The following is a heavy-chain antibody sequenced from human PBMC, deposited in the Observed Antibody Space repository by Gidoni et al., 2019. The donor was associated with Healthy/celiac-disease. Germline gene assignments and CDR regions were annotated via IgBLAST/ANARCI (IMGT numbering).Heavy chain of an antibody. Sequence: QVQLQQWGAGLLKPSETLSLTCAVYGGSFSGYYWSWIRQPPGKGLEWIGEINHSGSTNYNPSLKSRVTISVDTSKNQFPLKLSSVTAADTAVYYCARVDYYDSSGYPSHFDYWGQGTLVTVSS. J-gene: IGHJ4*02. V-gene: IGHV4-34*01. CDR3: ARVDYYDSSGYPSHFDY. CDR1: GGSFSGYY. CDR2: INHSGST. D-gene: IGHD3-22*01.